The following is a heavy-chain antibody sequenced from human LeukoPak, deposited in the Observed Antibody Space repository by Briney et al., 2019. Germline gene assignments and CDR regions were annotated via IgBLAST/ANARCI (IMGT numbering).Heavy chain of an antibody. Sequence: PSETLSLTCTVSGGSISNYYWSWIRQPAGKGLEWIGRIYTSGSTNYNPSLKSRITISVDKSKNQFSLKVSSVTAADMAVYYCARDGSSWSPLDIWGQGTMVTVSS. D-gene: IGHD6-6*01. J-gene: IGHJ3*02. CDR1: GGSISNYY. CDR3: ARDGSSWSPLDI. V-gene: IGHV4-4*07. CDR2: IYTSGST.